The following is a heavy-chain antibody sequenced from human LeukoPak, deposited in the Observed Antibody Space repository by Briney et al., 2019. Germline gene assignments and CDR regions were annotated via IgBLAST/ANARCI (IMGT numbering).Heavy chain of an antibody. CDR2: ISSSSSTI. Sequence: GGSLRLSCAASGFTFRSYSMNWVRQAPGKGLEWVSYISSSSSTIYYADSVKGRFTISRDNAKNSLYLQMNSLRAEDTAVYYCARDLNFDYWGQGTLVTVSS. CDR1: GFTFRSYS. CDR3: ARDLNFDY. V-gene: IGHV3-48*01. J-gene: IGHJ4*02.